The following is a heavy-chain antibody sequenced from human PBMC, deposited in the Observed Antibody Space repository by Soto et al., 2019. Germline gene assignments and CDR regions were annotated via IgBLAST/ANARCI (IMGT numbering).Heavy chain of an antibody. V-gene: IGHV4-31*03. D-gene: IGHD3-10*01. J-gene: IGHJ6*03. CDR1: GGSISSGGYY. CDR3: ARVHGFRGYYYYMDV. Sequence: QVQLQKSGPGLVKPSQTLSLTCTVSGGSISSGGYYWSWIRQHPGKGLEWIGYIYYSGSTYYNPSLKSRVTISVDTSKNQFSLKLSSVTAADTAVYYCARVHGFRGYYYYMDVWGKGTTVTVSS. CDR2: IYYSGST.